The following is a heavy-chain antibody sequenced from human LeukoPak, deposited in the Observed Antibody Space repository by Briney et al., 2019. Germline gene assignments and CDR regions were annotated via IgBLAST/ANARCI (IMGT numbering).Heavy chain of an antibody. CDR3: ARGGGAYSSSYADWFDP. D-gene: IGHD6-6*01. CDR2: INHSGST. V-gene: IGHV4-34*01. CDR1: GESFSGYY. Sequence: SKTLSLTCAVYGESFSGYYWSWIRQPPGKGLEWIGEINHSGSTNYNPSLKSRVTISVDTSKNQFSLKLSSVTAADTAVYYCARGGGAYSSSYADWFDPWGQGTLVTVSS. J-gene: IGHJ5*02.